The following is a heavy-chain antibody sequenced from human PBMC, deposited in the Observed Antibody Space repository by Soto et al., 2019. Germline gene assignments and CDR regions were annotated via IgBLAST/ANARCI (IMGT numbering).Heavy chain of an antibody. CDR3: TREGSGSYATG. CDR1: GFTFSNHN. V-gene: IGHV3-48*01. CDR2: ISSSSSSI. J-gene: IGHJ4*02. D-gene: IGHD3-10*01. Sequence: EVQLVESGGGLVQPGGSLRLSCTASGFTFSNHNMNWVRQAPGKGLEWLSYISSSSSSIHYVDSVKGRFTISRDNAKNVLFLQWNSRRVEATAVYYCTREGSGSYATGWGQGTLVTVSS.